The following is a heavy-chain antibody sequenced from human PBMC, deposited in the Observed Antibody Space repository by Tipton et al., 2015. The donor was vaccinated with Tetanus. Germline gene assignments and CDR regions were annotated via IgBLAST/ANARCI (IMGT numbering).Heavy chain of an antibody. V-gene: IGHV5-51*01. Sequence: QLVQSGAEVKKPGESLKISCKGSGYSFGIYWLAWVRQMPGKGLEWMGITYPGDSDTRHSPSFEGQVTISVDKSIATAYLQWSSLKASDTAMYYCARRLWPLTWDYIWYFDLWGRGTQVTVSS. D-gene: IGHD7-27*01. CDR3: ARRLWPLTWDYIWYFDL. CDR2: TYPGDSDT. CDR1: GYSFGIYW. J-gene: IGHJ2*01.